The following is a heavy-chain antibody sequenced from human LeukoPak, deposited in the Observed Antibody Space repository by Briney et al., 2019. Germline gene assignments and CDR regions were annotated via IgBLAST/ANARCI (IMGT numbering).Heavy chain of an antibody. V-gene: IGHV4-39*01. CDR1: GGSISSPSYY. CDR3: ARLVVGDPREIDY. D-gene: IGHD1-26*01. Sequence: PSETLSLTCTVSGGSISSPSYYWGWIRQPPGKGLEWIGSIYYSGTTYYNPSLKSPVTISVDTSKNQFSLNLRSVTAADTAVYYCARLVVGDPREIDYWGQGTLVTVSS. CDR2: IYYSGTT. J-gene: IGHJ4*02.